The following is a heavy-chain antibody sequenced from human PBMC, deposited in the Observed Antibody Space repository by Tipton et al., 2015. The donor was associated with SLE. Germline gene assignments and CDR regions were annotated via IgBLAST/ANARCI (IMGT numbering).Heavy chain of an antibody. J-gene: IGHJ4*02. Sequence: TLSLTCTVSGGSISSSSYYWGWNRQPPGKGLEWIASIYYNGNTYYNPSLKSRLTISEDTSKNQFSLKLSSVTAADTAVYYCARHPHALQYWSAWGQGSLVTVSA. V-gene: IGHV4-39*01. CDR3: ARHPHALQYWSA. CDR1: GGSISSSSYY. D-gene: IGHD4-11*01. CDR2: IYYNGNT.